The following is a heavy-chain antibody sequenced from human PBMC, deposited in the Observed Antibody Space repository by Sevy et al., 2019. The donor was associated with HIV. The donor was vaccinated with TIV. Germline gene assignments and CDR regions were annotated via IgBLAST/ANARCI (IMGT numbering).Heavy chain of an antibody. D-gene: IGHD6-19*01. CDR1: GFTFSSYA. J-gene: IGHJ4*02. CDR3: AKDGPLPPPYSSGWFSGVREGIIDY. CDR2: ISGSGGST. Sequence: GGSLRLSCAASGFTFSSYAMSWVRQAPGKGLEWVSAISGSGGSTYYADSVKGRFTISRDNSKNTLYLQMNSLRVEDTAVYYCAKDGPLPPPYSSGWFSGVREGIIDYWGQGTLVTVSS. V-gene: IGHV3-23*01.